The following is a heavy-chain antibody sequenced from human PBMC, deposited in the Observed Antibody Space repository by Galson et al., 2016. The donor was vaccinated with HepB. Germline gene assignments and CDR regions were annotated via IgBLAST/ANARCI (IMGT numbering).Heavy chain of an antibody. Sequence: LRLSCAASGFIFSNYGMHWVRQAPGKGLEWVAVIWYDGSNKNYADSVKGRFTISRDNSKNKLYLQMNSLRAEDTAVYYCARDDGGYVFDFWGQGTLVTVSS. J-gene: IGHJ4*02. CDR1: GFIFSNYG. V-gene: IGHV3-33*01. D-gene: IGHD2-15*01. CDR3: ARDDGGYVFDF. CDR2: IWYDGSNK.